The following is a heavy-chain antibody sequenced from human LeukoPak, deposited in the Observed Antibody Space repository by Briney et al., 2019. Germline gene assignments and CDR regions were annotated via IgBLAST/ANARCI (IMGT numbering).Heavy chain of an antibody. D-gene: IGHD3-22*01. CDR1: GGSISSSSYY. V-gene: IGHV4-39*07. CDR2: VYYSGST. J-gene: IGHJ4*02. CDR3: ARVTMIVVSSFDY. Sequence: SETLSLTCTVSGGSISSSSYYWGWIRQPPGKGLEWIGSVYYSGSTYYNPSLKSRVTTSVDTSKNQFSLKLSSVTAADTAVYYCARVTMIVVSSFDYWGQGTLVTVSS.